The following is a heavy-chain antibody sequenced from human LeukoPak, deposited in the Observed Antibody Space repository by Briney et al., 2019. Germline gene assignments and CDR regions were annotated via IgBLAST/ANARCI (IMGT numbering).Heavy chain of an antibody. CDR1: GYTFTSYG. D-gene: IGHD6-19*01. CDR2: FSAYNGNT. CDR3: ARDKVVRSLAVAGTLAY. J-gene: IGHJ4*02. Sequence: ASVKVSCKASGYTFTSYGISWVRQAPGQGLEWMGWFSAYNGNTNYAQKLQGRVTMTTDTSTSTAYMELRSLRSDDTAVYYCARDKVVRSLAVAGTLAYWGQGTLVTVSS. V-gene: IGHV1-18*01.